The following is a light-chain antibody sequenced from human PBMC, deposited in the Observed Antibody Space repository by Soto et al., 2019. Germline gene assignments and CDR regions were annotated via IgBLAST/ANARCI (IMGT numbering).Light chain of an antibody. CDR2: DVT. CDR3: CSYAGSPYV. V-gene: IGLV2-11*01. Sequence: QSALTQPRSVSGSPGQSVAISCTGTSSDVGSFNYVSWYQQHPDKAPKLMIYDVTKRPSGVPDRFSGSTSGNTASLTISGLQAEDEADYYCCSYAGSPYVFGTGTKLTVL. CDR1: SSDVGSFNY. J-gene: IGLJ1*01.